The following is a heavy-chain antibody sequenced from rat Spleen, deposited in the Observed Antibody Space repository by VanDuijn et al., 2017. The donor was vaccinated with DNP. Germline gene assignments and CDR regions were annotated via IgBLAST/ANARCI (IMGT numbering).Heavy chain of an antibody. CDR2: MVSNGDT. CDR3: TRVSSPPHYFDY. CDR1: GFSLTSYH. J-gene: IGHJ2*01. Sequence: QVQLKESGPGLVQPSQTLSLTCTVSGFSLTSYHVHWVRQPPGKGLEWMGVMVSNGDTSYNSVLNSRLSISRDTSKSQLFLKMNSLQTEDTAIYFCTRVSSPPHYFDYWGQGVMVTVSS. D-gene: IGHD3-1*01. V-gene: IGHV2-32*01.